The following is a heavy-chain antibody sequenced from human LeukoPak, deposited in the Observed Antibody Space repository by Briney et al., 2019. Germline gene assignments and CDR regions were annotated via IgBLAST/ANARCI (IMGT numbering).Heavy chain of an antibody. J-gene: IGHJ5*02. CDR1: GFTFSSYS. V-gene: IGHV3-21*01. CDR2: ISSSSSYI. D-gene: IGHD2/OR15-2a*01. Sequence: PGGSLRLSCAASGFTFSSYSMNWVRQAPGKGLEWVSSISSSSSYIYYADSVKGRFTISRDNAKNSLYLQMNSLRAEDTAVYCCARAFFISHHHLTYNWFDPWGQGTLVTVSS. CDR3: ARAFFISHHHLTYNWFDP.